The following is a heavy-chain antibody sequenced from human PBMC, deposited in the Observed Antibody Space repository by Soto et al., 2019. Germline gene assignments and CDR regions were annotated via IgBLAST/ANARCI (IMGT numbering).Heavy chain of an antibody. CDR3: ARSPLLWFGNWFDP. V-gene: IGHV4-34*01. Sequence: SETLALTCAVYGWSFSVDYWRWIRQPPGKGLEWIGEINHSGSTNYNPSLKSRVTISVDTSKNQFSLKLSSVTAADTAVYYCARSPLLWFGNWFDPWGQGTLVTVSS. CDR1: GWSFSVDY. CDR2: INHSGST. D-gene: IGHD3-10*01. J-gene: IGHJ5*02.